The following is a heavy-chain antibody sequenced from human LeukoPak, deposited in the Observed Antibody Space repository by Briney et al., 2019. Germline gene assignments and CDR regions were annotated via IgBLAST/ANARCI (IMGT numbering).Heavy chain of an antibody. CDR3: ARVTGYMIEDYFDY. Sequence: SETLSLTCTVSGGSISSYYWSWIRQPAGKGLEWIGRIYTSGSTNYNPSLKSRVTISVDTSKNQFSLKLRSVTAADTAVYYCARVTGYMIEDYFDYWGQGTLVTASS. CDR1: GGSISSYY. D-gene: IGHD3-22*01. V-gene: IGHV4-4*07. J-gene: IGHJ4*02. CDR2: IYTSGST.